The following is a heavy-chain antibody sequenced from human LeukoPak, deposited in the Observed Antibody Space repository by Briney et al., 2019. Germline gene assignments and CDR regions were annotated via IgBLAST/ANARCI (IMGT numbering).Heavy chain of an antibody. CDR1: GYTFTGCF. Sequence: GASVKVSCKASGYTFTGCFIHYVRQAPGPGLEWMGWIDPNSDNIRYSETFKDRVTMTRDTSTNTAYMELSWLRSDDTAVYYCARSAYNYGSVYFDHWGQGTLVIVSS. J-gene: IGHJ4*02. D-gene: IGHD5-18*01. CDR3: ARSAYNYGSVYFDH. CDR2: IDPNSDNI. V-gene: IGHV1-2*02.